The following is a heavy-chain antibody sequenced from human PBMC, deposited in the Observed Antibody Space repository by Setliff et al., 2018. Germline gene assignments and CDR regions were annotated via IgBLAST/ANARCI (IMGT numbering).Heavy chain of an antibody. J-gene: IGHJ5*02. CDR3: ARGAPGWELLSWFDP. CDR1: GGPISSGSYY. V-gene: IGHV4-61*02. D-gene: IGHD1-26*01. CDR2: IYSSGST. Sequence: PSETLSLTCTVSGGPISSGSYYWSWIRQPAGKGLEWIGRIYSSGSTKYNPSLKSRVTISGDTSKNQFSLKLSSVTAADTAVYYCARGAPGWELLSWFDPWGQGTLVTVSS.